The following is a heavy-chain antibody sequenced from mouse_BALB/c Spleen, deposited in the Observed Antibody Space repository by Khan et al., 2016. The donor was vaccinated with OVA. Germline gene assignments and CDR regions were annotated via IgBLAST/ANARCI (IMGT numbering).Heavy chain of an antibody. CDR1: GFTFSTYG. CDR2: VSTGGSYT. V-gene: IGHV5-6*01. CDR3: TRLAYYYDSEGFAY. D-gene: IGHD1-1*01. J-gene: IGHJ3*01. Sequence: EVELVESGGDLVKPGGSLKLSCAASGFTFSTYGMSWVRQAPDKRLEWVATVSTGGSYTYYPDSVKGRFTIPRDNAKNTLYLQMSGLRSEDTAMFYCTRLAYYYDSEGFAYWGQGTLVTVYA.